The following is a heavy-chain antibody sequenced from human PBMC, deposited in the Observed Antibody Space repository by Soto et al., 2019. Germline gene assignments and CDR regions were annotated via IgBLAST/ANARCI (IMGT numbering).Heavy chain of an antibody. CDR2: INPSAGST. CDR3: ATPSGY. D-gene: IGHD3-10*01. CDR1: GYTFTSHY. V-gene: IGHV1-46*01. Sequence: QVQLVQSGAEVKKPGASVKVSCKASGYTFTSHYMHWVRQAPGQGLGWVGLINPSAGSTSYAQNFQGRVTMTRDTSTSTVFMDLSSLRSEDTAIYYCATPSGYWGQGTLVTVSS. J-gene: IGHJ4*02.